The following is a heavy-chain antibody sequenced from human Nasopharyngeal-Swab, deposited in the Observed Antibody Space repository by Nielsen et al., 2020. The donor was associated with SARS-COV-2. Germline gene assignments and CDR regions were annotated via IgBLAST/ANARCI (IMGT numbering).Heavy chain of an antibody. Sequence: SETLSLTCAVYGGSFSGYYWSWIRQPPGKGLEWIGETNHSGSTNYNPSLKSRVTISVDTSKNQFSLKLSSVTAADTAVYYCARGRGVAAQNWFDPWGQGTLVTVSS. V-gene: IGHV4-34*01. D-gene: IGHD6-6*01. J-gene: IGHJ5*02. CDR1: GGSFSGYY. CDR3: ARGRGVAAQNWFDP. CDR2: TNHSGST.